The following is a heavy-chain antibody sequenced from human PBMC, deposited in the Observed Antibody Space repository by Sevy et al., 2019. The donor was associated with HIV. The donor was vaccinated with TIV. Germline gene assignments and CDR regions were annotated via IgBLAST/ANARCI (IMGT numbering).Heavy chain of an antibody. CDR2: IKQDGSEK. CDR3: ARDGVAYDFSFDYGMDV. D-gene: IGHD3-3*01. V-gene: IGHV3-7*01. CDR1: GFTFSSYW. Sequence: GGYLRLSCAASGFTFSSYWMSWVRQAPGKGLEWVANIKQDGSEKYYVDSVKGRFTISRDNAKNSLYLQMNSLRAEDTAVYYCARDGVAYDFSFDYGMDVWGQGTTVTVSS. J-gene: IGHJ6*02.